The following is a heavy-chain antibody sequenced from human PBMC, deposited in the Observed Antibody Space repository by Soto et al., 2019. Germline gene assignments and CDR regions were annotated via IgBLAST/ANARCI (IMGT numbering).Heavy chain of an antibody. Sequence: GGSLRLSCAASGFTFSSYAMHWVRQAPGKGREWVAVISYDGSNKYYADSVKGRFTISRDNSKNTLYLQMNSLRAEDTAVYYCARGAPPPYYDFWSGSPPYYYGMDVWGQGTTVTVPS. CDR3: ARGAPPPYYDFWSGSPPYYYGMDV. CDR1: GFTFSSYA. D-gene: IGHD3-3*01. J-gene: IGHJ6*02. CDR2: ISYDGSNK. V-gene: IGHV3-30-3*01.